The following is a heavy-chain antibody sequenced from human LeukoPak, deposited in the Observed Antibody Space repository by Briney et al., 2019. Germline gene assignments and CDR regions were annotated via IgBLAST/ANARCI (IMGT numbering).Heavy chain of an antibody. J-gene: IGHJ4*02. D-gene: IGHD3-3*01. CDR1: GFMFSSYG. CDR2: IKLDGSEK. Sequence: GGSLRLSCAASGFMFSSYGMHWVRQAPGKGLEWVANIKLDGSEKNYVDSVKGRFTISRDNTKNSLYLQMNSLRVEDTAVFYCARDQYDTWSRRGNFDSWGQGTLVIVSS. V-gene: IGHV3-7*03. CDR3: ARDQYDTWSRRGNFDS.